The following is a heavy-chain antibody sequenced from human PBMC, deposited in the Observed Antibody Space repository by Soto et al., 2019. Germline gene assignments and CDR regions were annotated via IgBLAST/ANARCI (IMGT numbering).Heavy chain of an antibody. CDR2: IWYDGSNK. J-gene: IGHJ4*02. D-gene: IGHD3-16*02. Sequence: QVQLVESGGGVVQPGRSLRLSCAASGFTFSSYGMHWVRQAPGKGLEWVAVIWYDGSNKYYADSVKGRFTISRDNSKKTLYLQMNSLRAEDTAVYYCARAVGYDYIWGSYRPTPLDYWGQGTLVTVSS. V-gene: IGHV3-33*01. CDR3: ARAVGYDYIWGSYRPTPLDY. CDR1: GFTFSSYG.